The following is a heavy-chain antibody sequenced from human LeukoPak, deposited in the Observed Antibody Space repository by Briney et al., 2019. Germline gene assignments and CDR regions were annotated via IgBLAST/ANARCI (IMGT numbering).Heavy chain of an antibody. Sequence: PGGSLRLSFAPSGFTVVSSWVECLRQAPGKGREWVANVKQDGSEKYYVDSVKGRFPISRDDAQNSLYLHMYSLRAEGTYDCFGAKDGAYSILAYDSWGQGALVTVSS. CDR1: GFTVVSSW. CDR3: AKDGAYSILAYDS. J-gene: IGHJ5*01. CDR2: VKQDGSEK. V-gene: IGHV3-7*04. D-gene: IGHD4-17*01.